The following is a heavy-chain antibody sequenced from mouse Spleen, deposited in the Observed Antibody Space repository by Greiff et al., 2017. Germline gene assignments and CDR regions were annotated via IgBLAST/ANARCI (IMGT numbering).Heavy chain of an antibody. CDR1: GYTFTSYW. J-gene: IGHJ4*01. Sequence: QVQLKQPGAELVMPGASVKLSCKASGYTFTSYWMHWVKQRPGQGLEWIGEIDPSDSYTNYNQKFKGKATLTVDKSSSTAYMQLSSLTSEDSAVYYCARRGYYGSPYYYAMDYWGQGTSVTVSS. D-gene: IGHD1-1*01. CDR2: IDPSDSYT. V-gene: IGHV1-69*01. CDR3: ARRGYYGSPYYYAMDY.